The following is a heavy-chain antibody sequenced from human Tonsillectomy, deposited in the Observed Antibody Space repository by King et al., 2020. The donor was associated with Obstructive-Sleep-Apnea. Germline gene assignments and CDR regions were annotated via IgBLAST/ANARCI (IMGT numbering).Heavy chain of an antibody. V-gene: IGHV4-30-4*01. J-gene: IGHJ4*02. D-gene: IGHD6-19*01. CDR1: GGSISSADYY. Sequence: VQLQESGPGLVKPSQTLSLTCTVSGGSISSADYYWSWIRQPPGKGLGWIGYIYYSGNIYYNSSLKSRVTISVDTSKNQFTLRLSSVTAADTAVYSCARLSGGWGFDYWGQGTLVTVSS. CDR3: ARLSGGWGFDY. CDR2: IYYSGNI.